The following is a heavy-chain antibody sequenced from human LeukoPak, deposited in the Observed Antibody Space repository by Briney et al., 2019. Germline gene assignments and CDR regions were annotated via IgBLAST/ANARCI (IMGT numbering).Heavy chain of an antibody. CDR3: ARGRAGGTYRHRIQYFDY. V-gene: IGHV4-34*01. J-gene: IGHJ4*02. D-gene: IGHD3-16*01. Sequence: SETLSLTCAVYGGSFSGYYWSWIRQPPGKGLEWIGEINHSGSTNYNPSLESRVTISVDTSKNQFSLKLGSVTAADTAVYYCARGRAGGTYRHRIQYFDYWGQGTLVTVSS. CDR2: INHSGST. CDR1: GGSFSGYY.